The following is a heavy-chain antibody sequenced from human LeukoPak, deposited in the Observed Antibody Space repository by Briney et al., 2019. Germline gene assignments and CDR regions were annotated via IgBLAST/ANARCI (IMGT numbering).Heavy chain of an antibody. CDR3: ASWRRFALAPEYNWFDP. D-gene: IGHD5-24*01. CDR2: IYSGGST. J-gene: IGHJ5*02. V-gene: IGHV3-66*02. CDR1: GFTVSSNY. Sequence: GGSLRLSCAASGFTVSSNYMSWVRQAPGKGLEWVSVIYSGGSTYYADSVKGRFTISRDNSKNTLYLQMNSLRAEDTAVYYCASWRRFALAPEYNWFDPWGQGTLVTVSS.